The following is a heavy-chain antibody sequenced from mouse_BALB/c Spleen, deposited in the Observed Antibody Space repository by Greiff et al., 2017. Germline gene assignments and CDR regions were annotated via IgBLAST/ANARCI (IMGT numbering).Heavy chain of an antibody. V-gene: IGHV5-12-2*01. Sequence: EVMLVESGGGLVQPGGSLKLSCAASGFTFSSYTMSWVRQTPEKRLEWVAYISNGGGSTYYPDTVKGRFTISRDNAKNTLYLQMSSLKSEDTAMYYCAREGLTTVVATPFAYWGQGTLVTVSA. CDR3: AREGLTTVVATPFAY. J-gene: IGHJ3*01. CDR2: ISNGGGST. CDR1: GFTFSSYT. D-gene: IGHD1-1*01.